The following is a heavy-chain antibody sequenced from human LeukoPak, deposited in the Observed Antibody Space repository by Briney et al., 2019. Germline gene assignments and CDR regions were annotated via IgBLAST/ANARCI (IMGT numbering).Heavy chain of an antibody. CDR3: ARAGSRGFYAFDY. Sequence: SGTLSLTCAVSGGSLSSGNWWSWVGQPPGKGLEWSGEIYDSGSTNYNRSLESRVTMSVDKSKNQLSLTSASVTAADTAVYYCARAGSRGFYAFDYWGQGTLVPVSS. V-gene: IGHV4-4*02. CDR1: GGSLSSGNW. CDR2: IYDSGST. J-gene: IGHJ4*02. D-gene: IGHD3-22*01.